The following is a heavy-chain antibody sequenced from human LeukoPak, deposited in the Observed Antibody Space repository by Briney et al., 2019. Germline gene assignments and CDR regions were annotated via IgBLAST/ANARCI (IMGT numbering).Heavy chain of an antibody. Sequence: SETLSLTCAVFGGSFSGYFWRWIRQPPGKGLEWIGEINHSGSTNYNPSLKSRVTISVDTSKNQFSLKLSSVTAADTAVYYCARGRMVRGVIYWFDPWGQGTLVTVSS. CDR2: INHSGST. J-gene: IGHJ5*02. D-gene: IGHD3-10*01. CDR3: ARGRMVRGVIYWFDP. CDR1: GGSFSGYF. V-gene: IGHV4-34*01.